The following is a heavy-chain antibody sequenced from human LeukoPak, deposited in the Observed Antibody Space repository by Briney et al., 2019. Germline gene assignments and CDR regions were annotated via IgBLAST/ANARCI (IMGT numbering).Heavy chain of an antibody. D-gene: IGHD5-24*01. J-gene: IGHJ5*02. CDR2: INHRGST. Sequence: KPSETPSPTRAVYGGSFSDYYWARVPPPPRKGLEWIGEINHRGSTNYNPSLQSRVTISVDTSKNQFSLKLTSVTAADTAVYYCASRHGYYNWFDPWGQGTLVTVSS. CDR3: ASRHGYYNWFDP. CDR1: GGSFSDYY. V-gene: IGHV4-34*01.